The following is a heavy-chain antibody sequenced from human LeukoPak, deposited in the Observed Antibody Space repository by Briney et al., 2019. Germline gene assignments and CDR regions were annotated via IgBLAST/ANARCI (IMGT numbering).Heavy chain of an antibody. D-gene: IGHD3-16*01. Sequence: SGGSLRLSCVGPGFTSIAYALTWARQAPGKGLEWVSGISGGGVTTYYADSVKGRFTISRDNSKNTLYLQMNSLRADDTAIYYCARNQQLGGHSYYYYGMDVWGQGTTVTVSS. V-gene: IGHV3-23*01. CDR2: ISGGGVTT. J-gene: IGHJ6*02. CDR1: GFTSIAYA. CDR3: ARNQQLGGHSYYYYGMDV.